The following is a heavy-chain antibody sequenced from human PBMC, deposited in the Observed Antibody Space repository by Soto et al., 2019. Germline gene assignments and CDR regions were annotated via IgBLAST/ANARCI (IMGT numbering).Heavy chain of an antibody. CDR1: GFTSSSYG. Sequence: PGGSLRLSCAASGFTSSSYGMHWVRQAPGKGLEWVAVISYDGSNKYYADSVKGRFTISRDNSKNTLYLQMNSLRAEDTAVYYCARDRGYDAHDYYYNAMDVWGQGTTVTVSS. D-gene: IGHD2-15*01. CDR2: ISYDGSNK. CDR3: ARDRGYDAHDYYYNAMDV. J-gene: IGHJ6*02. V-gene: IGHV3-30*03.